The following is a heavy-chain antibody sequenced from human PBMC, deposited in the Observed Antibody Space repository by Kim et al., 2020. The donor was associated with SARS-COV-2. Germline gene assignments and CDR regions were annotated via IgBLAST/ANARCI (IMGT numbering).Heavy chain of an antibody. J-gene: IGHJ6*02. Sequence: GRFTISRDNSKNSLYLQMNSLRTEDTALYYCAKDLYDSSGYYYYYYGMDVWGQGTTVTVSS. V-gene: IGHV3-43*01. CDR3: AKDLYDSSGYYYYYYGMDV. D-gene: IGHD3-22*01.